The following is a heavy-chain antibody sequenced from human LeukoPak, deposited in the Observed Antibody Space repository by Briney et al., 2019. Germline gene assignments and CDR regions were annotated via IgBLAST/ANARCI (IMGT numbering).Heavy chain of an antibody. CDR2: INHSGST. Sequence: SETLSLTCAVYGGSFSGYYWSWIRQPPGKGLEWIGEINHSGSTNYNPSLKSRVTISVDTSKNQCSLKLSSVIAADTAVYYCARGRPIGGNSLLSYWGQGTLVTVSS. V-gene: IGHV4-34*01. D-gene: IGHD4-23*01. CDR1: GGSFSGYY. CDR3: ARGRPIGGNSLLSY. J-gene: IGHJ4*02.